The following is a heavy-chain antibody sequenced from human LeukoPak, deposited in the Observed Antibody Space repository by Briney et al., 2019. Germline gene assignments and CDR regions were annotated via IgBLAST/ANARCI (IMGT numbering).Heavy chain of an antibody. CDR3: ARGLGRTAMVTRGGVRFDY. V-gene: IGHV1-46*01. J-gene: IGHJ4*02. CDR2: INPGGSWT. CDR1: GYTFTRHY. Sequence: ASVKVSCKASGYTFTRHYMHWVRQAPGQGLEWMGVINPGGSWTSYAQKFQGRVTMTRDMSTSTDYMELSSLRSEDTAVYYCARGLGRTAMVTRGGVRFDYWGQGTLVTVSS. D-gene: IGHD5-18*01.